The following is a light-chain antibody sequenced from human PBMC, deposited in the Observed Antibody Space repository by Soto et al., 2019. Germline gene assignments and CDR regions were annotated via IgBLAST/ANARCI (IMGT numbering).Light chain of an antibody. Sequence: QSVLTQPPSASGTPGQRVTISCSGSSSNIGSNTVNWYQQLPGTAPKLLIYNNNQRPSGVSDRFSGSKSGTSASLAISGLQSEDEADYYCAAWDDSLNGLVFGRGTKVTVL. CDR2: NNN. CDR3: AAWDDSLNGLV. J-gene: IGLJ1*01. V-gene: IGLV1-44*01. CDR1: SSNIGSNT.